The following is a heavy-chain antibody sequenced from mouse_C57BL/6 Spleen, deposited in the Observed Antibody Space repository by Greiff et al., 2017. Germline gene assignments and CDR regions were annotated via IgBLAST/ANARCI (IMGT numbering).Heavy chain of an antibody. CDR3: AAGGDWRWVAY. Sequence: QVQLQQSGPELVKPGASVKISCKASGYTFTSSWMNWVKQRPGKGLEWIGRFYPDDGDTKYNEKFKGKATLTADKSSSTAYMQLSSLTSEDSAVYYCAAGGDWRWVAYWGQGTLVTVSA. CDR1: GYTFTSSW. J-gene: IGHJ3*01. CDR2: FYPDDGDT. D-gene: IGHD4-1*01. V-gene: IGHV1-82*01.